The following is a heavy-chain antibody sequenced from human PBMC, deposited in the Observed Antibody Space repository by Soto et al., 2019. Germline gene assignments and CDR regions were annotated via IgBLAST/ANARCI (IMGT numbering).Heavy chain of an antibody. CDR3: GAWEERYFQG. D-gene: IGHD1-26*01. J-gene: IGHJ1*01. Sequence: QVQLVESGGGVVQPGRSLRLSCAASGFTFNSFTMHWVRQAPGKGLEWVAVISHDGSHKYSADSVKGRFTISRDDSKNQRYLQMGGLGVEDTAIYYWGAWEERYFQGWGQGTLVTVSS. CDR2: ISHDGSHK. V-gene: IGHV3-30-3*01. CDR1: GFTFNSFT.